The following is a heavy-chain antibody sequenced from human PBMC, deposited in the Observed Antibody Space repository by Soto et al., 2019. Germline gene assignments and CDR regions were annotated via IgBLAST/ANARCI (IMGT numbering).Heavy chain of an antibody. D-gene: IGHD3-10*01. CDR3: AREVYGSGTPGGFDY. Sequence: ASVKVSCKASGYTFTSYYMHWVRQAPGQGLEWMGIINPSGGSTSYAQKFQGRVTMTRDTSTSTVYMELSSLRSEDTAVYYCAREVYGSGTPGGFDYWGQGTLVTISS. CDR2: INPSGGST. CDR1: GYTFTSYY. J-gene: IGHJ4*02. V-gene: IGHV1-46*01.